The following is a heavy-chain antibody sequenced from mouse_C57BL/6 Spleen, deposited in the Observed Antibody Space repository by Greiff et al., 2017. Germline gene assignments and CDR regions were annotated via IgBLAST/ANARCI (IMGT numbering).Heavy chain of an antibody. Sequence: VQLQQPGAELVKPGASVKLSCKASGYTFTEYTIHWVKQRSGQGLEWIGWVYPGSGSIKYNEKFKDKATLTADNSSITVYMELSRLTSEDSAVYFCARHEDTDGYYSYYGYWGQGTTLTVSS. CDR2: VYPGSGSI. V-gene: IGHV1-62-2*01. J-gene: IGHJ2*01. CDR3: ARHEDTDGYYSYYGY. CDR1: GYTFTEYT. D-gene: IGHD2-3*01.